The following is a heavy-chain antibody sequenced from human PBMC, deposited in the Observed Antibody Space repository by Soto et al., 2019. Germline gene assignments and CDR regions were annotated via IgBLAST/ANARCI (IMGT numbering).Heavy chain of an antibody. CDR1: GFTFNTYW. CDR2: IKQDGSEK. J-gene: IGHJ4*02. CDR3: ARDLWEYGHCSSTSCRTVDY. D-gene: IGHD2-2*03. V-gene: IGHV3-7*01. Sequence: PGGSLRLSCAASGFTFNTYWMTWVRQAPGKGLEWVANIKQDGSEKYYVDSVKGRFTISRDNAKNSLYLQMNSLRAEDSAVYYCARDLWEYGHCSSTSCRTVDYWGQGTLVTVSS.